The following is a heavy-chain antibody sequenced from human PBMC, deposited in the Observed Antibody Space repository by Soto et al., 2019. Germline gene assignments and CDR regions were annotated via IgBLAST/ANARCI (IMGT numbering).Heavy chain of an antibody. J-gene: IGHJ6*04. CDR3: AREKKTEVKPAPPFMDG. CDR1: GFTFSSYW. D-gene: IGHD2-2*01. CDR2: IRSDGGT. Sequence: PGGSLRLSCEASGFTFSSYWMEWVRQAPGKGLVWVSRIRSDGGTNYADSVKGRFTVSRDNAKNTLYLQMNSLRAEDSAVYYCAREKKTEVKPAPPFMDGWGKGTTVTVAS. V-gene: IGHV3-74*01.